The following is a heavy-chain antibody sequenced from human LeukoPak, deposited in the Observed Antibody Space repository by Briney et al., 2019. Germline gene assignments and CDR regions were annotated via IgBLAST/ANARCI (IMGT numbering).Heavy chain of an antibody. J-gene: IGHJ3*02. D-gene: IGHD5-24*01. Sequence: PPETLSLTCTVSCGFISSYYWSWIRQPAGKGLEWIGRIYSSGTTNYNPSLKSRVTMSVDTSKNHFSLKLSSVTAADTAVYYCARHERDASLDHAFDIWGQGTMVTVSS. V-gene: IGHV4-4*07. CDR3: ARHERDASLDHAFDI. CDR2: IYSSGTT. CDR1: CGFISSYY.